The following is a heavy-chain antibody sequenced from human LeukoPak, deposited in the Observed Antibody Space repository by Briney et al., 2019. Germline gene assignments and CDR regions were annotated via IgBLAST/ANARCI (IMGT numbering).Heavy chain of an antibody. CDR3: ARHPRSCSGGGTCYSWFDA. CDR2: IYSSGST. Sequence: SETLSLTCSVSVDSISSYYWSWIRQPPGKGLEWIGYIYSSGSTKYNPSLKSRVTISIDTSRNQFSLTVHSVTAADTAMYYCARHPRSCSGGGTCYSWFDASGQGTLVTVSS. V-gene: IGHV4-59*08. D-gene: IGHD2-15*01. CDR1: VDSISSYY. J-gene: IGHJ5*02.